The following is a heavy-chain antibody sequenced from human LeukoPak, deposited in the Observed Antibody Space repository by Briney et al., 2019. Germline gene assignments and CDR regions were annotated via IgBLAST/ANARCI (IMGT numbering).Heavy chain of an antibody. CDR3: ARPSYDYGDSEGDY. CDR2: IYPGDSDT. V-gene: IGHV5-51*01. Sequence: GESLKISCKASGYTFTNYWIGWVRQMPGKGLEWMGIIYPGDSDTRYSPSFQGQVTISADKSISTAYLQWSSLKASDTAMYYCARPSYDYGDSEGDYWGQGTLVTVSS. CDR1: GYTFTNYW. D-gene: IGHD4-17*01. J-gene: IGHJ4*02.